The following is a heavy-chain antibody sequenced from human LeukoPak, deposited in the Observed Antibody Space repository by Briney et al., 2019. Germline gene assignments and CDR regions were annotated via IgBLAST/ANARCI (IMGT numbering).Heavy chain of an antibody. V-gene: IGHV3-23*01. J-gene: IGHJ6*03. CDR2: ISGSGART. Sequence: PGRSLRLSCVASGLTFSSDAMSWVRQAPGEGLEWVSAISGSGARTYYADSMKGRFTISRDNSKNTLYLQMNSLRAEDTAVYYWAKAVTMVQGVIIGSYYYYMDVWGKGTTVTVSS. CDR1: GLTFSSDA. D-gene: IGHD3-10*01. CDR3: AKAVTMVQGVIIGSYYYYMDV.